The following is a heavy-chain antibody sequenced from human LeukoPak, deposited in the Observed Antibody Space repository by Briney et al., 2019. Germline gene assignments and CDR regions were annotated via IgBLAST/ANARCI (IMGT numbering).Heavy chain of an antibody. CDR3: AKRRQDSSSPTFSLFDY. J-gene: IGHJ4*02. D-gene: IGHD6-13*01. CDR2: INPNSGGT. Sequence: ASVKVPCKASGYTFTGYYMHWVRQAPGQGLEWMGWINPNSGGTNYAQKFQGRVTMTRDTSISTAYMELSRLRSDDTAVYYCAKRRQDSSSPTFSLFDYWGQGTLVTVSS. V-gene: IGHV1-2*02. CDR1: GYTFTGYY.